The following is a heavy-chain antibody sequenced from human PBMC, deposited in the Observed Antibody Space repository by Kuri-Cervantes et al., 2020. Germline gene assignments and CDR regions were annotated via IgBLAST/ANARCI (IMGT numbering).Heavy chain of an antibody. CDR1: GGSISSGGYY. CDR2: IYYSGST. CDR3: ARVIAKTSMTTPRGFDY. Sequence: SETLSLTCTVSGGSISSGGYYWSWIRQHPGKGLEWIGYIYYSGSTYYNPSLKSRVTISVDTSKNQFSLKLSSVTAADTAVYYCARVIAKTSMTTPRGFDYWGQGTLVTVSS. D-gene: IGHD4-17*01. J-gene: IGHJ4*02. V-gene: IGHV4-31*03.